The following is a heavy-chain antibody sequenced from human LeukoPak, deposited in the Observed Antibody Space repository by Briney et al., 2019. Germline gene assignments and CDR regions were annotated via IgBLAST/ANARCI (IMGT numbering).Heavy chain of an antibody. CDR3: AREFFYYDSSGYRLFDY. V-gene: IGHV1-2*06. CDR1: GYTFTGYY. Sequence: ASVKVSCKASGYTFTGYYMHWVRQAPGQGLEWMGRINPNSGGTNYAQKCQGRVTMTRDTSISTAYMELSRLRSDDTAVYYCAREFFYYDSSGYRLFDYWGQGTLVTVSS. D-gene: IGHD3-22*01. J-gene: IGHJ4*02. CDR2: INPNSGGT.